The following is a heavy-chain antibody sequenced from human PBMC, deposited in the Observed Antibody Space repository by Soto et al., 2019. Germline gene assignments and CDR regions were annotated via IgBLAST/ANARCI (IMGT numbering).Heavy chain of an antibody. CDR2: INHSGST. CDR3: ARDKITGLFDY. D-gene: IGHD2-8*02. Sequence: QVQLQQWGAGLLKPSETLSLTCAVYGGSFSGYYWPWIRQPPGTGLEWIGEINHSGSTNYNPSLKSRVPISVDTSKNQFSLKLTSVTAADTAVYYCARDKITGLFDYWGQGTLVTVSS. J-gene: IGHJ4*02. V-gene: IGHV4-34*01. CDR1: GGSFSGYY.